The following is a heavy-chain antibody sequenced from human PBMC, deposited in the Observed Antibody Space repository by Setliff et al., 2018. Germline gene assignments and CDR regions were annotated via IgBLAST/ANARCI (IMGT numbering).Heavy chain of an antibody. V-gene: IGHV1-3*01. CDR3: ARGGSTYFIDV. CDR2: INAGNDNT. D-gene: IGHD3-10*01. CDR1: GYSFTSYG. J-gene: IGHJ6*03. Sequence: ASVKVSCKASGYSFTSYGMHWVRQAPGQGLEWMGWINAGNDNTHYAQKFQDTITMTADTSASTAYMELSSLSSEDTAVYYWARGGSTYFIDVWGKGNTVTVSS.